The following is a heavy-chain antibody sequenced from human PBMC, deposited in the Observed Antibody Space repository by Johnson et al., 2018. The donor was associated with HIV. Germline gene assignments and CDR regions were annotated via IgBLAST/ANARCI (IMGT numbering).Heavy chain of an antibody. CDR2: INWNGGST. CDR3: AGVGIVATILGAFDI. D-gene: IGHD5-12*01. CDR1: GISFDDYG. J-gene: IGHJ3*02. V-gene: IGHV3-20*04. Sequence: DVQVVESGGGVVRPGGSLRLSCAASGISFDDYGMSWVRQAPGKGLEWVSGINWNGGSTHHADSVKGRFTISRDNSKNTLYLQMNSLRAEDTAVYYCAGVGIVATILGAFDIWGQGTMLTVSS.